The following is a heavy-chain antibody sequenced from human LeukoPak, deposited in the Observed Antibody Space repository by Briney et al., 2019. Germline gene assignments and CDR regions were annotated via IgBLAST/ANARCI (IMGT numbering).Heavy chain of an antibody. CDR1: GDSISSYY. Sequence: PSETLSLTCIVSGDSISSYYWSWIRQPPGKGLEWIGYIHYSGNTNYNPSLKNRVTISLDTSKNQFSLKLSSVTAADTAVYYCARDRPDWYFDLWGRGTLVTVSS. CDR3: ARDRPDWYFDL. V-gene: IGHV4-59*01. CDR2: IHYSGNT. J-gene: IGHJ2*01.